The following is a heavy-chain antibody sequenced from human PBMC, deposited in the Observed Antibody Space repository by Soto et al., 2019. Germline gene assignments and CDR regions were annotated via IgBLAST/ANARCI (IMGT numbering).Heavy chain of an antibody. Sequence: PSETLSLTCAVSGGSISSGGYSWSWIRQPPGKGLECIGYIYHSRSTYYNPSLKSRVTISVDRSKNQFSLKLSSVTAADTAVYYCAGVGRFVLQYDFEYWGKGAVVIVTS. CDR1: GGSISSGGYS. CDR2: IYHSRST. J-gene: IGHJ4*02. D-gene: IGHD2-15*01. CDR3: AGVGRFVLQYDFEY. V-gene: IGHV4-30-2*01.